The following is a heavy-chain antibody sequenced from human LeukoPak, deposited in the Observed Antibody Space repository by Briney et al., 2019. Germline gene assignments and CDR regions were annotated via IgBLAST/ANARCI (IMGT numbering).Heavy chain of an antibody. V-gene: IGHV3-21*01. D-gene: IGHD3-22*01. J-gene: IGHJ4*02. CDR3: ARDLGRDSSVGLSSDY. Sequence: GGSLRPSCAASGFTFSSYSMNWVRQAPGKGLERVSSISSSSSYIYYADSVKGRFTISRDNAKNSLYLQMNSLRAEDTAVYYCARDLGRDSSVGLSSDYWGQGTLVTVSS. CDR1: GFTFSSYS. CDR2: ISSSSSYI.